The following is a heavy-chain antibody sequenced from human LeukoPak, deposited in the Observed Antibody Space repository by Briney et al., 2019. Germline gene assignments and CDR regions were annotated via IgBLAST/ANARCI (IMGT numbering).Heavy chain of an antibody. D-gene: IGHD3-22*01. J-gene: IGHJ4*02. CDR3: ARLYYYDSSGPPL. Sequence: PSETLSLTCTVSGGSTSSSSYYWGWIRQPPGKGLEWIGNIYYTGRTYYNPSLKSRVTISVDTSKNQFSLKLSSVSAADTAVYYCARLYYYDSSGPPLWGQGTLVIVSS. CDR1: GGSTSSSSYY. CDR2: IYYTGRT. V-gene: IGHV4-39*01.